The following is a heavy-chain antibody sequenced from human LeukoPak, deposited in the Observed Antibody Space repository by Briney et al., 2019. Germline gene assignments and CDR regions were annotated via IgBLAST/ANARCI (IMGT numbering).Heavy chain of an antibody. CDR2: ISGSGDST. CDR3: AKHPRGLTGYYVSDAFDI. CDR1: GFAFSSYA. Sequence: GGSLRLSCAASGFAFSSYAMTWVRQAPGKGLEWVSGISGSGDSTYYADSVKGRFTISRDNSKNTLYLQMNSLRAEDMAVYYCAKHPRGLTGYYVSDAFDIWGQGTMVTVSS. D-gene: IGHD3-9*01. J-gene: IGHJ3*02. V-gene: IGHV3-23*01.